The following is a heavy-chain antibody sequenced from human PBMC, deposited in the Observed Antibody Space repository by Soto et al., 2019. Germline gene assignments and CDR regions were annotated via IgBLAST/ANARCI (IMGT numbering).Heavy chain of an antibody. J-gene: IGHJ4*02. D-gene: IGHD6-13*01. V-gene: IGHV4-59*01. CDR2: VYNSGST. CDR3: ARYRREAVAGYTLDN. CDR1: GGSISSNY. Sequence: PSETLSLTCTVSGGSISSNYWTWIRQPPGKGLEWIGYVYNSGSTNYNPSLKSRVTISEDTSKTQFSLKVNSMTAADTAVYYCARYRREAVAGYTLDNWGQGILVTVSS.